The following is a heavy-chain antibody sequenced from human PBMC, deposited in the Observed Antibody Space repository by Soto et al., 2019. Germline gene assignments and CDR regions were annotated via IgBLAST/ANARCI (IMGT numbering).Heavy chain of an antibody. D-gene: IGHD2-15*01. Sequence: PGESLNSPRKRSGYSCNNSCIASVPQMPVKGLEWMGIIYPGDSNTRYSPSFQGQVIISADKSITTAYLQWSSLKASDTAMYYCAKDLDYGGSSDLFAPWGQGTLVSVSS. J-gene: IGHJ5*02. V-gene: IGHV5-51*01. CDR3: AKDLDYGGSSDLFAP. CDR2: IYPGDSNT. CDR1: GYSCNNSC.